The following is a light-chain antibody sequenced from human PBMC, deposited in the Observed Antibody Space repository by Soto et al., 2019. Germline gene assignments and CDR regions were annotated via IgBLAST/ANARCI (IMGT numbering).Light chain of an antibody. CDR2: GAS. Sequence: EIVMTQSPATLSASPGEIATLSCSASQSVSSNLAWYQQKPGQAPRLLIYGASTRATGIPARFSGSGSGTEFTLTISSLQSEDFAVYYCQQYDNWPPLTFGGGTKVDIK. CDR1: QSVSSN. J-gene: IGKJ4*01. CDR3: QQYDNWPPLT. V-gene: IGKV3-15*01.